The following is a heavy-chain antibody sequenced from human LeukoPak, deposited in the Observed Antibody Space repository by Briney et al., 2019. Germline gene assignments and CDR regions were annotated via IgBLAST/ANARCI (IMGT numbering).Heavy chain of an antibody. J-gene: IGHJ4*02. CDR3: VYSNYSHDY. CDR2: IYYSGST. CDR1: GGSIISSSYY. D-gene: IGHD4-11*01. V-gene: IGHV4-39*01. Sequence: SETLTLPCTVSGGSIISSSYYWGWIRQPPGKGLEWIGSIYYSGSTYYNPSLKSRVTISVDTSKNQFSLKLRSVTAADTAVYYCVYSNYSHDYWGQGTLVTVSS.